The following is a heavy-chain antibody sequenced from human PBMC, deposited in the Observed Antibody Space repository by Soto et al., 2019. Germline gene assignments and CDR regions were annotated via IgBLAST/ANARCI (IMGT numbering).Heavy chain of an antibody. CDR2: ISETGSHT. V-gene: IGHV3-11*06. J-gene: IGHJ4*02. CDR1: GFTFTDYH. D-gene: IGHD7-27*01. Sequence: XGSLRLSCEASGFTFTDYHMSWIRQAPGKGLEWVALISETGSHTAYAESVKGRFTISRDNARPSVFLQMNSLRSDDTAVYFCARSLRATSPLTFWGQGTPVTVSS. CDR3: ARSLRATSPLTF.